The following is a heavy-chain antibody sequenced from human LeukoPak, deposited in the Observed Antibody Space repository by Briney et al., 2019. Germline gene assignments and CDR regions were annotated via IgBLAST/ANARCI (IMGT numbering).Heavy chain of an antibody. CDR1: GFTFSSYG. CDR2: ISYDGSNK. D-gene: IGHD5-12*01. Sequence: GGSLILSCAASGFTFSSYGMHWVRQAPGKGLEWVAVISYDGSNKYYADSVKGRFTISRDNSKNTLYLQMNSLRAEDTAVYYCAKQDYSGYDYSGDYWGQGTLVTVSS. CDR3: AKQDYSGYDYSGDY. J-gene: IGHJ4*02. V-gene: IGHV3-30*18.